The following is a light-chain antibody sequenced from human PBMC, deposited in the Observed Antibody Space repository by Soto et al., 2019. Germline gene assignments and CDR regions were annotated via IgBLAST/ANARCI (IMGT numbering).Light chain of an antibody. V-gene: IGLV2-23*01. CDR1: SSDVGNYNL. CDR3: CSYAGSITYV. CDR2: EDT. Sequence: QSALTQPASVSGSAGQSITISCTGTSSDVGNYNLVSWYLHNPGKAPKLLIYEDTKRPSGVSNLFSCSRSGNTASLTVSGLQAEDETDYYFCSYAGSITYVFGTGTKGTVL. J-gene: IGLJ1*01.